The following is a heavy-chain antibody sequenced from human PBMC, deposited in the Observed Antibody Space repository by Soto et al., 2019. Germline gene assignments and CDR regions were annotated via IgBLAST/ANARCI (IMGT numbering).Heavy chain of an antibody. V-gene: IGHV1-3*01. J-gene: IGHJ4*02. Sequence: GASVKVSCKASGYTFTSYAMHWVRQAPGQRLEWMGWINAGNGNTKYSQKFQGRVTITRDTSASTAYMELSSLRSDDTAVYYCATTYYYDSSGYYSFDYWGQGTLVTVSS. CDR1: GYTFTSYA. CDR2: INAGNGNT. CDR3: ATTYYYDSSGYYSFDY. D-gene: IGHD3-22*01.